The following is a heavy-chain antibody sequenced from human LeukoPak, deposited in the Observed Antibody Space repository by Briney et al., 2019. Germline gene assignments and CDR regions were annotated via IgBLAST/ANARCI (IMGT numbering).Heavy chain of an antibody. V-gene: IGHV4-34*01. D-gene: IGHD6-19*01. Sequence: SETLSLTCAVYGVSFSDYYWSWIRQPSGKGLEWIGSIYYSGSTYYNPSLKSRVTISVDTSKNQFSLKLSSVTAADTAVYYCARYYSSGWYDAFDIWGQGTMVTVSS. CDR3: ARYYSSGWYDAFDI. CDR1: GVSFSDYY. CDR2: IYYSGST. J-gene: IGHJ3*02.